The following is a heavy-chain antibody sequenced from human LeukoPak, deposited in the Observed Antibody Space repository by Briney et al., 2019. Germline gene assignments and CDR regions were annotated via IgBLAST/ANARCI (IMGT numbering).Heavy chain of an antibody. CDR2: IIPIFGTA. V-gene: IGHV1-69*13. D-gene: IGHD5-24*01. CDR3: AREGAMATILFDN. Sequence: ASVKVSCKASGGTFSSYAISWVRQAPGQGLEWMGGIIPIFGTANYAQKFQGRVTITADESTSTAYMELSSLRSEDTAVYYCAREGAMATILFDNWGQGALVTVSS. J-gene: IGHJ4*02. CDR1: GGTFSSYA.